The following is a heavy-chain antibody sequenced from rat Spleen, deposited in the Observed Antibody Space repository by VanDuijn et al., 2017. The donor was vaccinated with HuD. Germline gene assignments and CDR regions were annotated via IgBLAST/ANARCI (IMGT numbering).Heavy chain of an antibody. CDR3: TRGGYFRH. D-gene: IGHD2-5*01. CDR1: GFTFRNYD. V-gene: IGHV5S13*01. Sequence: EVQLVESGGGLVQPGRSLKLSCAASGFTFRNYDMAWVRQAPGRGLEGVASITNAAGKVHYPDSVKGRFTISRDTAQNTLYLQMNSPTSEDTATYYCTRGGYFRHWGQGVMVTVSS. J-gene: IGHJ2*01. CDR2: ITNAAGKV.